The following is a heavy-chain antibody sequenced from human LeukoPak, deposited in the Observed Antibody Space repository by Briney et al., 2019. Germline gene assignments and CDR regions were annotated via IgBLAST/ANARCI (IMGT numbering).Heavy chain of an antibody. CDR1: GYSFTSYW. J-gene: IGHJ4*02. V-gene: IGHV5-51*01. Sequence: GESLKISCKGSGYSFTSYWIGWVRQMPGKGLEWMGIIYPGDSDTRYSPSFQGQVTISADKSISTAYLQCSSLKASDTAMYYCARRVWIVGDTGYYFDYWGQGTLVTVSS. D-gene: IGHD1-26*01. CDR3: ARRVWIVGDTGYYFDY. CDR2: IYPGDSDT.